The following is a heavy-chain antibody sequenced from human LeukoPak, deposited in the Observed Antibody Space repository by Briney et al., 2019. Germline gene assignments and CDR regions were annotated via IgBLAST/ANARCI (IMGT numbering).Heavy chain of an antibody. J-gene: IGHJ4*02. CDR1: GFTFSSYG. CDR3: ARGDILTGYLNDY. Sequence: GGSLRLSCAASGFTFSSYGMHWVRQAPGKGLEWVAFIRYDGSNKYYADSVKGRFTISRDNSKNTLYLQMNSLRAEDTAVYYCARGDILTGYLNDYWGQGTLVTVSS. D-gene: IGHD3-9*01. V-gene: IGHV3-30*02. CDR2: IRYDGSNK.